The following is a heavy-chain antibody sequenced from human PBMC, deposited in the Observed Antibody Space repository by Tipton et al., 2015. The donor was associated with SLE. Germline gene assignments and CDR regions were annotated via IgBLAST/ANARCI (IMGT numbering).Heavy chain of an antibody. D-gene: IGHD3-10*01. V-gene: IGHV4-59*11. CDR3: ARTDYYGLAGT. Sequence: TLSLTCTVSGGSISPHYWSWIRQPPGKGLEWIGYIYFGGSTTYNPSLKSRVTISVDTSKNQFSLRLTSVTAADTAVYYCARTDYYGLAGTWGQGTLVTVSS. CDR1: GGSISPHY. J-gene: IGHJ5*02. CDR2: IYFGGST.